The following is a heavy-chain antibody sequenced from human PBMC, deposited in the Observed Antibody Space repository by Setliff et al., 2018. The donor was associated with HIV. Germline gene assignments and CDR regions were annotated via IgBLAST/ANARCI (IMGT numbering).Heavy chain of an antibody. CDR2: IDHSGST. V-gene: IGHV4-34*01. CDR1: GGSFTHYY. J-gene: IGHJ4*02. CDR3: AREDSDGYVDI. D-gene: IGHD2-21*01. Sequence: SETLSLTCVVYGGSFTHYYWTWIRQPPGKGLECIGEIDHSGSTNYNPSLKSRVTISVDTSKKHFSLKLTSVTAADTAMYYCAREDSDGYVDIWGQGTLVTVSS.